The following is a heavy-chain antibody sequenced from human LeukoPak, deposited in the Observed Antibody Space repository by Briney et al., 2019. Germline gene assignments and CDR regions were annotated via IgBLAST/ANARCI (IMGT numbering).Heavy chain of an antibody. CDR3: AISERGYSYGWYDY. V-gene: IGHV4-59*01. Sequence: SETLSLTRSVSGGSISSFFWTWIRQPPGKGLEWIGYIYYSGSSNYSPSLKSRVTMSVDSSKNQFSLKLTSMTPADTAVYYCAISERGYSYGWYDYWGQGTLVTVSS. CDR2: IYYSGSS. D-gene: IGHD5-18*01. CDR1: GGSISSFF. J-gene: IGHJ4*02.